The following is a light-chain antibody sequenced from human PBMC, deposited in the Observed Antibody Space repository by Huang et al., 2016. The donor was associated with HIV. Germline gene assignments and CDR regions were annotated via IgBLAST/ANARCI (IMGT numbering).Light chain of an antibody. CDR3: QQRSNWRIT. J-gene: IGKJ4*01. Sequence: EIVLTQSPATLSLSPGERATLSCRASQSVSSCLAWYQQKPGQAPRLLIYEASSRATGIPARFSGSGSGTDFTLTISSLEPEVFAGYYCQQRSNWRITFGGGTKVEIK. V-gene: IGKV3-11*01. CDR1: QSVSSC. CDR2: EAS.